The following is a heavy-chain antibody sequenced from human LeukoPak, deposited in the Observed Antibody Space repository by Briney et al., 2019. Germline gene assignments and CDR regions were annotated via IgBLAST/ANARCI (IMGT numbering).Heavy chain of an antibody. D-gene: IGHD3-10*01. CDR3: TTLSFVWFGDDY. V-gene: IGHV3-15*01. Sequence: PGGSLRLSCAVSGFIFNNAWINWVRQAPGKGLEWVGRIKRKIDGETTDYAAPVKGRFTISRDDSKSTLYLQMNSLKSEDTAVYYCTTLSFVWFGDDYWGQGTLVTVSS. CDR1: GFIFNNAW. J-gene: IGHJ4*02. CDR2: IKRKIDGETT.